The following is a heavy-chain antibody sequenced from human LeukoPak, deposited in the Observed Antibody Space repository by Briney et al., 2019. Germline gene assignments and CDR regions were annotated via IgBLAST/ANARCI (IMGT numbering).Heavy chain of an antibody. D-gene: IGHD3-16*01. V-gene: IGHV4-59*01. Sequence: SETLSLTCTVSGGSISSYYWSWIRQPPGKGLEWIGYIYYSGSTNYSPSLKSRVTISVDTSKNQFSLKLSSVTAADTAVYYCARDGGHYGMDVWGQGTTVTVSS. J-gene: IGHJ6*02. CDR1: GGSISSYY. CDR3: ARDGGHYGMDV. CDR2: IYYSGST.